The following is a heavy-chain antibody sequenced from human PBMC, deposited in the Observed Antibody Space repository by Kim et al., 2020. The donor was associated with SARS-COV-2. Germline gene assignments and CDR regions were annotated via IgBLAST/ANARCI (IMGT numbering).Heavy chain of an antibody. J-gene: IGHJ6*02. CDR3: ARDVDTAMVGYGMDV. V-gene: IGHV1-46*01. D-gene: IGHD5-18*01. CDR2: INPSGGST. Sequence: ASVKVSCKASGYTFTSYYMHWVRQAPGQGLEWMGIINPSGGSTSYAQKFQGRVTMTRDTSTSTVYMELSSLRSEDTAVYYCARDVDTAMVGYGMDVWGQGTTVTVSS. CDR1: GYTFTSYY.